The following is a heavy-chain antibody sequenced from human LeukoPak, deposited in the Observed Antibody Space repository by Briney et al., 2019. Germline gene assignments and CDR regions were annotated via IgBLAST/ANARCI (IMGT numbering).Heavy chain of an antibody. CDR3: ARDHGSGYSDAFDI. J-gene: IGHJ3*02. CDR1: GGSISSSSYY. CDR2: IYYSGST. Sequence: PSETLSLTCTVSGGSISSSSYYWGWIRQPPGKGLEWIGSIYYSGSTYYSPSLKSRVTISVDTSKNQFSLKLSSVTAADTAVYYCARDHGSGYSDAFDIWGQGTMVTVSS. D-gene: IGHD3-22*01. V-gene: IGHV4-39*07.